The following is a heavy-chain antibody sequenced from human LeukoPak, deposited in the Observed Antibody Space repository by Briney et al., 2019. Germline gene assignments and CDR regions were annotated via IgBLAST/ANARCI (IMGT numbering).Heavy chain of an antibody. V-gene: IGHV1-69*04. CDR2: IIPILGIA. Sequence: SVKVSCKASGGTFSSYAISWVRQAPGQGLEWMGRIIPILGIANYAQKFQGRVTITAGKSTSTAYMELSSLRSEDTAVYYCATYYYDSSGYPGEFDYWGQGTLVTVSS. J-gene: IGHJ4*02. D-gene: IGHD3-22*01. CDR1: GGTFSSYA. CDR3: ATYYYDSSGYPGEFDY.